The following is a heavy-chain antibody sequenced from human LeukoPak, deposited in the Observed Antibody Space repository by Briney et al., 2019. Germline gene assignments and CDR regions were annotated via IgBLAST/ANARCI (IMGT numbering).Heavy chain of an antibody. CDR3: VVGGSPGY. CDR1: GLAFSAYK. Sequence: GGSLRLSCAASGLAFSAYKMHWVRQAPRKGLVWVSRISTDGYTTDYADFVQGRFTASRDNTKNTWSLEMNSLRAEDTAVYYCVVGGSPGYWGQGTLVTVTS. D-gene: IGHD2-15*01. V-gene: IGHV3-74*01. CDR2: ISTDGYTT. J-gene: IGHJ4*02.